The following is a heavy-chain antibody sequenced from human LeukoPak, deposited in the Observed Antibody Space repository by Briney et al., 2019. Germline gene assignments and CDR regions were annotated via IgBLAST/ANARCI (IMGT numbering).Heavy chain of an antibody. CDR1: GFTFSSYG. Sequence: GGSLRLSCAASGFTFSSYGMHWVRQAPGKGLEWVAFIRYDGSNKYYADSVKGRFTISRDNSKNTLYLQMNSLRAEDTAVYYCAKGVVPAASTIDYWGQGTLVTVSS. D-gene: IGHD2-2*01. J-gene: IGHJ4*02. V-gene: IGHV3-30*02. CDR3: AKGVVPAASTIDY. CDR2: IRYDGSNK.